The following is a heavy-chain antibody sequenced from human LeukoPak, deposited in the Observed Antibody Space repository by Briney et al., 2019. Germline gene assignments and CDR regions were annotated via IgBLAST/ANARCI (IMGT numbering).Heavy chain of an antibody. Sequence: ASVKVSCKVSGYTLTELSMHWVRQAPGKGLEWMGGFDPEDGDTIYAQKFQGRVTMTEDTSTDTAYMELSSLRSEDTAVYYCATVGTQYNWNRDAFDIWGQGTMVTVSS. D-gene: IGHD1-20*01. CDR3: ATVGTQYNWNRDAFDI. V-gene: IGHV1-24*01. J-gene: IGHJ3*02. CDR1: GYTLTELS. CDR2: FDPEDGDT.